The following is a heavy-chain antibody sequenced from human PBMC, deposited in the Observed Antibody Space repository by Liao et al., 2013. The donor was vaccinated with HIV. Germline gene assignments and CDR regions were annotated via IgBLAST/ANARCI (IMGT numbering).Heavy chain of an antibody. CDR1: GVSITNYY. D-gene: IGHD3-3*01. V-gene: IGHV4-4*07. J-gene: IGHJ4*02. CDR2: IYTSGTT. Sequence: QVQLQESGPGLVKPSETLSLTCTVSGVSITNYYWSWIRQPAGKGLEWIGRIYTSGTTNYNPSLKSRVTMSVDTSKNQFSLKLSSVTAADTAVYYCARQLTIFGVVYFDYWGQGTLVTVSS. CDR3: ARQLTIFGVVYFDY.